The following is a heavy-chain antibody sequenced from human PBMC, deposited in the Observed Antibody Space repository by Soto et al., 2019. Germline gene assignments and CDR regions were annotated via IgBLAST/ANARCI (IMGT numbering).Heavy chain of an antibody. D-gene: IGHD3-10*01. CDR3: ARDGPPNYGYYFDY. J-gene: IGHJ4*02. Sequence: QVHLVESGGGLVQPGRSLRLSCAASGFTFSRYGMHWVRQAPGKGLEWVAIIWYDGSKKYYADSVKGRFTISRDDSKNTLYLQMNSLRAEDTAVYYCARDGPPNYGYYFDYWGQGTLVTFSS. CDR2: IWYDGSKK. V-gene: IGHV3-33*01. CDR1: GFTFSRYG.